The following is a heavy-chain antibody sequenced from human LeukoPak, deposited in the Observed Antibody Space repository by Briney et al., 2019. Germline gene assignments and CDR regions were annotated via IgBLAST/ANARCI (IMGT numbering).Heavy chain of an antibody. Sequence: ASVKVSCKASGYTFTSYGISWVRQAPGQGLEWMGWISAYNGNTNNAQKLQGRVTMTTDTPTSTAYMELRSLRSDDTAVYYCARVKRPCVELRCPSVGGPFDYWGQGTLVTVSS. CDR3: ARVKRPCVELRCPSVGGPFDY. V-gene: IGHV1-18*04. CDR1: GYTFTSYG. D-gene: IGHD4-17*01. CDR2: ISAYNGNT. J-gene: IGHJ4*02.